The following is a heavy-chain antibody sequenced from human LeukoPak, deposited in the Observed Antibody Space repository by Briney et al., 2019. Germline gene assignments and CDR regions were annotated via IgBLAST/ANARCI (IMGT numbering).Heavy chain of an antibody. D-gene: IGHD1-26*01. CDR3: AKDLYSGSYYSDY. V-gene: IGHV3-30*18. CDR2: ISYDGSNK. J-gene: IGHJ4*02. Sequence: GGSLRLSCAASGFXFSSYGIHWVRQAPGKGLEWVAVISYDGSNKYYADSVKGRFTISRDNSKNTLYLQMNSLRAEDTAVYYCAKDLYSGSYYSDYWGQGTLVTVSS. CDR1: GFXFSSYG.